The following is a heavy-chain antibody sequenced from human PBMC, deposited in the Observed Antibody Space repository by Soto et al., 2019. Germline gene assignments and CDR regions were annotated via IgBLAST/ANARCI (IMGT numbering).Heavy chain of an antibody. CDR2: ISYSGST. D-gene: IGHD3-22*01. V-gene: IGHV4-39*01. J-gene: IGHJ2*01. CDR3: ARRDYGSSGINWYFDL. Sequence: PSETLSLTCTVSGGSISSSSYYWGWIRQPPGKGLEWIGSISYSGSTYYNPSLKSRVTISVDTSMHQFSLKLSSVTAADTAVYYCARRDYGSSGINWYFDLWGRGTLVTVSS. CDR1: GGSISSSSYY.